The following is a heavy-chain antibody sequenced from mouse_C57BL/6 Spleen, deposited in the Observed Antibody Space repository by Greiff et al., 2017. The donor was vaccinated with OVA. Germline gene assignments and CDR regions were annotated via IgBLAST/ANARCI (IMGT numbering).Heavy chain of an antibody. V-gene: IGHV1-82*01. CDR3: ARIDYGHGAY. CDR2: IYPGDGDT. D-gene: IGHD1-1*02. Sequence: QVQLQQSGPELVKPGASVKISCKASGYAFSSSWMNWVKQRPGKGLEWIGRIYPGDGDTNYNGKFKGKATLTADKSSSTAYMQLSSLTSEDSAVYFCARIDYGHGAYWGQGTLVTVSA. CDR1: GYAFSSSW. J-gene: IGHJ3*01.